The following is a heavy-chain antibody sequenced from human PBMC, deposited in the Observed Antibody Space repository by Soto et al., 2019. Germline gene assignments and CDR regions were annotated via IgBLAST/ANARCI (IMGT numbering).Heavy chain of an antibody. J-gene: IGHJ5*02. D-gene: IGHD1-1*01. CDR2: RYSTGTT. Sequence: SETLSLTCTVSGYSINSGYMWGWVRRPPGQGLEWIVSRYSTGTTYYTPSLRRRVKMSLDTSQNQLSVVLRSVTAAATAVYSCVASAPVVNSPWFDPWGQGTQVTVSS. CDR3: VASAPVVNSPWFDP. V-gene: IGHV4-38-2*02. CDR1: GYSINSGYM.